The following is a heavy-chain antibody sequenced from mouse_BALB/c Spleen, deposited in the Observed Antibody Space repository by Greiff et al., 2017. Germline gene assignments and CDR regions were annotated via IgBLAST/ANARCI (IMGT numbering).Heavy chain of an antibody. CDR3: ARDLITTDYAMDY. CDR1: GFTFTDYY. D-gene: IGHD1-1*01. V-gene: IGHV7-3*02. CDR2: IRNKANGYTT. Sequence: EVKLLESGGGLVQPGGSLRLSCATSGFTFTDYYMSWVRQPPGKALEWLGFIRNKANGYTTEYSASVKGRFTISRDNSQSILYLQINTLRAEDSATYYCARDLITTDYAMDYWGQGTSVTVSS. J-gene: IGHJ4*01.